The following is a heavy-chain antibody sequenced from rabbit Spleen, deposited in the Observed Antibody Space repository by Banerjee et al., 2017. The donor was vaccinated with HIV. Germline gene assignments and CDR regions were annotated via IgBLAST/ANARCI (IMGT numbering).Heavy chain of an antibody. D-gene: IGHD8-1*01. V-gene: IGHV1S45*01. CDR3: ARDAGRGDYIDGVFNL. CDR1: GIDFSSFYY. J-gene: IGHJ4*01. CDR2: INAATGKP. Sequence: QEQLVESGGGLVQPEGSLTLTCKASGIDFSSFYYMCWVRQAPGKGLEWIACINAATGKPVYATWAKGRFTISRTSSTTVTLQMTSLTVADTATYFCARDAGRGDYIDGVFNLWGPGTLVTVS.